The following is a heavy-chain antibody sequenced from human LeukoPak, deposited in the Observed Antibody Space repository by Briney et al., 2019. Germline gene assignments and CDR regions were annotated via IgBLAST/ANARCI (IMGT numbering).Heavy chain of an antibody. CDR3: AREMNYGDYFDY. D-gene: IGHD4-17*01. V-gene: IGHV3-21*01. CDR2: TDTSGSYI. CDR1: GFTFSNYG. J-gene: IGHJ4*02. Sequence: GGSLRLSCAASGFTFSNYGMNWVRQAPGKGLEWVSFTDTSGSYIYYGDSVKGRFTISRDNSKNTLYLQMNSLRAEDTAVYYCAREMNYGDYFDYWGQGTLVTVSS.